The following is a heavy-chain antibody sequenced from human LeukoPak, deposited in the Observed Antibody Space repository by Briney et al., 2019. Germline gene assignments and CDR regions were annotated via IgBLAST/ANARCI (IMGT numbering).Heavy chain of an antibody. CDR3: ARHGRAAAGSYSYYYMEV. Sequence: SETLSLTCTVSGGSVSSSTYYWAWFRQPPGKGLEWIGYIHTSGSTLYNPPLKSRISMSVDTSKNQFSLRLSSVTAADTALYYCARHGRAAAGSYSYYYMEVWGKGTTVTVSS. J-gene: IGHJ6*03. D-gene: IGHD6-13*01. CDR2: IHTSGST. V-gene: IGHV4-61*05. CDR1: GGSVSSSTYY.